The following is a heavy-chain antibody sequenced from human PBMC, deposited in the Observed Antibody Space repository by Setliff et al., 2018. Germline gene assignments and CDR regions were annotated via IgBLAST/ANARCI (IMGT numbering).Heavy chain of an antibody. J-gene: IGHJ5*02. D-gene: IGHD2-15*01. V-gene: IGHV5-51*01. CDR1: GYSFTSYW. CDR2: IYPGDSDT. Sequence: PGESLKISCKGSGYSFTSYWIGWVRQMPGKGLEWMGIIYPGDSDTRYSPSFQGQVTISADKSISTAYLQWSSLKASYTAMYYCARAEYCSGGSCYGSRWFDPWGQGTLVTVSS. CDR3: ARAEYCSGGSCYGSRWFDP.